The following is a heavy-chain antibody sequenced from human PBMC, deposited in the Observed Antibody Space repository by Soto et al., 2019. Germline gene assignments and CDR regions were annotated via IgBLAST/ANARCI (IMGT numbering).Heavy chain of an antibody. D-gene: IGHD5-18*01. CDR2: IYHSGST. Sequence: SETLSLTCAVSGGSISSGGYSWSWIRQPPGKGLEWIGYIYHSGSTYYNPSLKSRVTISVDRSKNQFSLKLSSVTAADTAVYYCARGSYGPTGFDYWGQGTLVTVSS. V-gene: IGHV4-30-2*01. CDR3: ARGSYGPTGFDY. CDR1: GGSISSGGYS. J-gene: IGHJ4*02.